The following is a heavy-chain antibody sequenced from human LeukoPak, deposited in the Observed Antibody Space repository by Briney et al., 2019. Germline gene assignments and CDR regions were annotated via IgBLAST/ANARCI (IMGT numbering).Heavy chain of an antibody. CDR3: ARLRVGYCSSTSCYYDFDY. CDR1: GYTFTSYG. Sequence: GASVTVSCKASGYTFTSYGISWVRQAPGQGLEWMGWISAYNGNTNYAQKLQGRVTMTTDTSTSTAYMELRSLRSDDTAVYYCARLRVGYCSSTSCYYDFDYWGQGTLVTVSS. V-gene: IGHV1-18*01. J-gene: IGHJ4*02. D-gene: IGHD2-2*01. CDR2: ISAYNGNT.